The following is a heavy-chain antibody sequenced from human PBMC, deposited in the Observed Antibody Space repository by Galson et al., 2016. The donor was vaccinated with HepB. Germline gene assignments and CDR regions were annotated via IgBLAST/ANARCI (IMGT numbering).Heavy chain of an antibody. CDR2: ISKDGRIK. D-gene: IGHD3-10*01. Sequence: SLRLSCAASGFIFSSYGMHWVRQAPGKGLEWVSVISKDGRIKNYAESEKGRFTISRDNSKNTLYLQINTRRVEDTALYYCAKEDGGSGSYLEYRGQGTLVTVSS. CDR1: GFIFSSYG. CDR3: AKEDGGSGSYLEY. V-gene: IGHV3-30*18. J-gene: IGHJ4*02.